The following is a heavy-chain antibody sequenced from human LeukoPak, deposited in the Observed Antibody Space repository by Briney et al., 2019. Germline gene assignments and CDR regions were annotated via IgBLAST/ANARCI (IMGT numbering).Heavy chain of an antibody. D-gene: IGHD3-22*01. Sequence: GGSLRLSCAASGFTFSSYSIDWVRQAPGKGLEWLSYISSSRSTIYYADSVKGRFTISRDNAKNSVYLQMNSLRAEDTAVYYCARVWSSGYTKDYWGQGTLVTASS. CDR1: GFTFSSYS. V-gene: IGHV3-48*04. J-gene: IGHJ4*02. CDR2: ISSSRSTI. CDR3: ARVWSSGYTKDY.